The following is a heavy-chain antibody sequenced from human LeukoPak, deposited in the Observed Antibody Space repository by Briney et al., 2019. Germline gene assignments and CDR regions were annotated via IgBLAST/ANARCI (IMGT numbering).Heavy chain of an antibody. CDR1: GFTFSDYY. CDR3: AREIVRMVRGVKYNDY. D-gene: IGHD3-10*01. CDR2: ISSSGSTI. Sequence: GGSLRLSCAASGFTFSDYYMSWIRQAPGKGLEWVSYISSSGSTIYYADSVKGRFTISRDNAKNSLYLQMNSLRAEDTAVYYCAREIVRMVRGVKYNDYWGQGTLVTVSS. J-gene: IGHJ4*02. V-gene: IGHV3-11*04.